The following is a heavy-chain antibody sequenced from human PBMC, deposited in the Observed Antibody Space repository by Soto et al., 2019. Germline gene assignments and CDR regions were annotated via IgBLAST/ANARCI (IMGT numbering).Heavy chain of an antibody. Sequence: PALTCTVSGDSLRNYYWSWIRQPPGKGLQYIGYIFYSGSTTYNPSLKSRVAISVDTSRNQFALKLRSVTAADTATYYCARLKRGYSYGSIIDFWGRGTLVTVSS. CDR3: ARLKRGYSYGSIIDF. D-gene: IGHD5-18*01. V-gene: IGHV4-59*01. CDR2: IFYSGST. J-gene: IGHJ4*01. CDR1: GDSLRNYY.